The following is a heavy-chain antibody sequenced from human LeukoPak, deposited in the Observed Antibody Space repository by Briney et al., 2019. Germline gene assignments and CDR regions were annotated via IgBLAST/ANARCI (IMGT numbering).Heavy chain of an antibody. Sequence: PGGSLRLSCAASGFTFSSYAMHWVRQAPGKGLEWVAVISYDGSNKYYADSVKGRFTISRDNAKNSLYLQMNSLRAEDTAVYYCARGPQDYDFWSGLYWGQGTLVTVSS. V-gene: IGHV3-30-3*01. CDR3: ARGPQDYDFWSGLY. CDR1: GFTFSSYA. D-gene: IGHD3-3*01. J-gene: IGHJ4*02. CDR2: ISYDGSNK.